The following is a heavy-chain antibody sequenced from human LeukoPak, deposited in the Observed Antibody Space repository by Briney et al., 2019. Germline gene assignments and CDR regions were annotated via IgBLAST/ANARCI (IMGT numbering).Heavy chain of an antibody. J-gene: IGHJ4*02. D-gene: IGHD1-26*01. Sequence: GGSLRLSCAASGFTFSSYAMHWVRQAPGKGLEWVAVMSYDGSNKYYADSVKGRFTISRDNSKNTLYLQMNSLRAEDTAVYYCARDWDVVGATGYFDYWGQGTLVTVSS. CDR1: GFTFSSYA. CDR3: ARDWDVVGATGYFDY. CDR2: MSYDGSNK. V-gene: IGHV3-30-3*01.